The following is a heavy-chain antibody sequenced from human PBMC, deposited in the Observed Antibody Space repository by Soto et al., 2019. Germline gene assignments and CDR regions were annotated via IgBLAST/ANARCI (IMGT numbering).Heavy chain of an antibody. D-gene: IGHD6-19*01. Sequence: ASVKVSCKASGYTFTSYYIHWVRQAPGQGLEWMGIINPSGGSTSYAQKFQGRVTMTRNTSTSTVYMELSSLRSEDTAVYYCARGGIAVAGYDYWGQGTLVTVSS. CDR1: GYTFTSYY. CDR3: ARGGIAVAGYDY. CDR2: INPSGGST. J-gene: IGHJ4*02. V-gene: IGHV1-46*01.